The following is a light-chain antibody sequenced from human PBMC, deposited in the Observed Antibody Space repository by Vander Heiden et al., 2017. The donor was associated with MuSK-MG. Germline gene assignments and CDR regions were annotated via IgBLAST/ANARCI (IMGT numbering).Light chain of an antibody. Sequence: EIVLTQSAGTLSVSPGERGTLSCRASETVSRNLAWYQQKPGQAPRLLIYGASTRATGIPARFSGSGSGTEFTLTISNLQSEDVAVYYCQQEHNCPITFGGGTKVEI. V-gene: IGKV3-15*01. CDR1: ETVSRN. CDR3: QQEHNCPIT. J-gene: IGKJ4*01. CDR2: GAS.